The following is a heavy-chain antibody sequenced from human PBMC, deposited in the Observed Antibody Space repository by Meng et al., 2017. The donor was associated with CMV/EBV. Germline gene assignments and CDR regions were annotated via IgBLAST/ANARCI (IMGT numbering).Heavy chain of an antibody. CDR1: GGSISSYY. CDR2: IYTSGST. CDR3: AREIVVVPAAIDNWFDP. V-gene: IGHV4-4*07. D-gene: IGHD2-2*02. Sequence: QLRLQESCPGLVKPSDTLSLTCAVSGGSISSYYWSWIRQPAGKGLEWIGRIYTSGSTNYNPSLKSRVTMSVDTSKNQFSLKLSSVTAADTAVYYCAREIVVVPAAIDNWFDPWGQGTLVTVSS. J-gene: IGHJ5*02.